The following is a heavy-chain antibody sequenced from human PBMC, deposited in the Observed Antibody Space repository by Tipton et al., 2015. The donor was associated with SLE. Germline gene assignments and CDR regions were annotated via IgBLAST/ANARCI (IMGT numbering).Heavy chain of an antibody. J-gene: IGHJ5*02. Sequence: TLSLTCTVSGGSISSYYWSWIRQPPGKGLEWIGYIHHSGTTNYNPSLQSRVTISPDTSKNQISLRLTSVTAADTAVYYCASRSAWGQGTLVTVSS. D-gene: IGHD6-19*01. CDR2: IHHSGTT. CDR3: ASRSA. CDR1: GGSISSYY. V-gene: IGHV4-59*01.